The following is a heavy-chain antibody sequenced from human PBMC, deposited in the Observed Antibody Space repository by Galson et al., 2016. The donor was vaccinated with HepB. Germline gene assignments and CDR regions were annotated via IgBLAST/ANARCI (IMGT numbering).Heavy chain of an antibody. V-gene: IGHV3-33*01. CDR2: IWSDGSIK. CDR3: ARDRLGGRPTYYYYYDMDV. Sequence: SLRLSCAASGFTFSNYGMHWVRQAPGKGLEWVALIWSDGSIKHNADSVKGRFTISRDNSESTVYLQMNSLRVEETAVYYCARDRLGGRPTYYYYYDMDVCGQGTTVTVSS. J-gene: IGHJ6*02. D-gene: IGHD5-12*01. CDR1: GFTFSNYG.